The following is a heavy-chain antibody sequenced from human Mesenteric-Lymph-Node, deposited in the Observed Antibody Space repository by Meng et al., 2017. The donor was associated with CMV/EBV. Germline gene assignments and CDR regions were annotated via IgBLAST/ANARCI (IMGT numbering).Heavy chain of an antibody. D-gene: IGHD3-22*01. J-gene: IGHJ4*02. CDR2: INPSGGST. CDR3: ARSDPYYDSSGRPQYYFDY. Sequence: TFTSYYMHWVRQAPGQGLEWMGIINPSGGSTSYAQKFQGRVTMTRDTSTSTVYMELSSLRSEDTAVYYCARSDPYYDSSGRPQYYFDYWGQGTLVTVSS. V-gene: IGHV1-46*01. CDR1: TFTSYY.